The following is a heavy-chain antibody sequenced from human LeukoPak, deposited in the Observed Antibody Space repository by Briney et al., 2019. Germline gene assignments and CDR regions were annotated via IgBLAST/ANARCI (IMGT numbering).Heavy chain of an antibody. D-gene: IGHD3-9*01. Sequence: GGSLRLSCAASGFTFSSYSMNWVRQAPGKGLEWVSSISSSSSYIYYADSVKGRFTISRDNAKNSLYLQMNSLRAEDTAVYYCARDGEYYDILTGYHNDYWGQGTLVTVSS. V-gene: IGHV3-21*01. CDR2: ISSSSSYI. CDR1: GFTFSSYS. CDR3: ARDGEYYDILTGYHNDY. J-gene: IGHJ4*02.